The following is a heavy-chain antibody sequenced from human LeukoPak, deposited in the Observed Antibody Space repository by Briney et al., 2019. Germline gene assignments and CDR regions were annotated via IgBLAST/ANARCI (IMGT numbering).Heavy chain of an antibody. V-gene: IGHV3-7*01. D-gene: IGHD3-3*01. CDR2: IKEDGSEK. CDR1: GFTFSRNW. Sequence: GGSLRLSCAASGFTFSRNWMSWLRQAPGKGLEWVANIKEDGSEKYYVDSVKSRLTISRDNAKNSLYLQMNSLRAEDTAVYYCARVTTIFGVLKYYYYMDVWGKGTTVTVSS. J-gene: IGHJ6*03. CDR3: ARVTTIFGVLKYYYYMDV.